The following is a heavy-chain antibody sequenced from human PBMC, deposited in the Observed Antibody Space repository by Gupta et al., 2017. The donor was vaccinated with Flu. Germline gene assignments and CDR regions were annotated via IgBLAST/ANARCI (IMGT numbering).Heavy chain of an antibody. V-gene: IGHV3-7*01. CDR3: ARDEDYNYYYGMDV. Sequence: EVQLVESGGGLVQPGGSLRLSCAASGFTFSSYWMSWVRQAPGKGLEWVANIKQDGSEKYYVDSVKGRFTISRDNAKNSLYLQMNSLRAEDTAVYYCARDEDYNYYYGMDVWGQGTTVTVSS. CDR2: IKQDGSEK. J-gene: IGHJ6*02. CDR1: GFTFSSYW.